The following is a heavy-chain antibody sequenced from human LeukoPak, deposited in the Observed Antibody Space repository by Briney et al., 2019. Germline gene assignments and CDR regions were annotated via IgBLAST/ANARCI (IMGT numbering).Heavy chain of an antibody. V-gene: IGHV4-34*01. D-gene: IGHD2-2*02. J-gene: IGHJ6*02. CDR1: GGSFSGYY. CDR3: ARAATLGYCSSTSCYIPYYYYGMDV. Sequence: SETLSLTCAVHGGSFSGYYWSWIRQPPGKGLEWIGEINHSGSTNYNPSLKSRVTISVDTSKNQFSLKLSSVTAADTAVYYCARAATLGYCSSTSCYIPYYYYGMDVWGQGTTVTVSS. CDR2: INHSGST.